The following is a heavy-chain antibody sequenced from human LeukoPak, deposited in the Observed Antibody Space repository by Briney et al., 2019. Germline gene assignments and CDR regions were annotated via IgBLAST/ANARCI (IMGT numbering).Heavy chain of an antibody. Sequence: GGSLRLSCIASGFTFSGYGMHWVRQAPGKGLEGVAVIWYDGSDKYYADSVKGRFSISRDNSKNTLYLQMNSLRAEDTAVYYCTREQWDGFDIWGQGTLVTVSS. CDR2: IWYDGSDK. D-gene: IGHD6-19*01. CDR3: TREQWDGFDI. V-gene: IGHV3-33*01. J-gene: IGHJ3*02. CDR1: GFTFSGYG.